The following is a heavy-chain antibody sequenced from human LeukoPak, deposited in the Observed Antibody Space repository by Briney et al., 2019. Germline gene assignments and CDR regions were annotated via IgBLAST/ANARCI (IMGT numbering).Heavy chain of an antibody. V-gene: IGHV4-61*01. CDR2: IYYSGST. D-gene: IGHD3-22*01. J-gene: IGHJ6*02. Sequence: SETLSLTCTVSGCSVSSGSYYWSWIRQPPGKGLEWIGYIYYSGSTNYNPSLKSRVTISVDTSKNQFSLKLSSVTAADTAVYCGAMSEYYESSGYYSFYYYYYGMDVWGQGTTVTVSS. CDR1: GCSVSSGSYY. CDR3: AMSEYYESSGYYSFYYYYYGMDV.